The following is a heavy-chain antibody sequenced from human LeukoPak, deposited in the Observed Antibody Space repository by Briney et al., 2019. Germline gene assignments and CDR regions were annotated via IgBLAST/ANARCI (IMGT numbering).Heavy chain of an antibody. D-gene: IGHD1-1*01. CDR2: INHSGSP. V-gene: IGHV4-34*01. J-gene: IGHJ4*02. Sequence: PSETLSLTCAVYGGSFSGYYWSWIRQPPGKGLEWIGEINHSGSPNYNPSLKSRVTISVDTSKNQFSLKLSSVTAADTAVYYCARKGVAPPNWTNWGQGTLVTVSS. CDR3: ARKGVAPPNWTN. CDR1: GGSFSGYY.